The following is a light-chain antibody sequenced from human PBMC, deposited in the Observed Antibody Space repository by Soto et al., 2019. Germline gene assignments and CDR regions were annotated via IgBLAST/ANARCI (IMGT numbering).Light chain of an antibody. CDR1: QAISNY. Sequence: DIQMTQSPSSLSASFGDRVTLTCRATQAISNYLAWYQQKPGQVPRLLIFEASILQSGVPSRFSGSGSGTDFTLTISSLQPEDVATYYCQKYDSAPLTFGGGTKVDI. CDR3: QKYDSAPLT. V-gene: IGKV1-27*01. J-gene: IGKJ4*01. CDR2: EAS.